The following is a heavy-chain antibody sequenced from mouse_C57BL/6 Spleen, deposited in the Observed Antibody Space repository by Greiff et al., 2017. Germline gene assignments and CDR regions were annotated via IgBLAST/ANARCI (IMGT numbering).Heavy chain of an antibody. D-gene: IGHD1-1*01. V-gene: IGHV1-50*01. CDR2: IDPSASYT. J-gene: IGHJ4*01. Sequence: QVQLKQSGAELVQPGASVKLSCKASGYTFTSYWMQWVQQRPGQGLEWIGEIDPSASYTTYNHQLTGQATLTVDTSSSTAYMQLSSLTSEDSAVXDWARGTTVGADYYAMDDWGQGTSVTVSA. CDR3: ARGTTVGADYYAMDD. CDR1: GYTFTSYW.